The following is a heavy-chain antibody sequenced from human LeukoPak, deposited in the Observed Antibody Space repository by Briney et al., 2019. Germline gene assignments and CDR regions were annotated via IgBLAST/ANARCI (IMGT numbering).Heavy chain of an antibody. J-gene: IGHJ4*02. CDR2: IYHSGST. CDR1: GGSISSYY. V-gene: IGHV4-59*12. D-gene: IGHD6-13*01. Sequence: PSETLSLTCTVSGGSISSYYWSWIRQPPGKGLEWIGEIYHSGSTNYNPSLKSRVTISVDKSKNQFSLKLSSVTAADTAVYYCARGYSSSWYFDYWGQGTLVTVSS. CDR3: ARGYSSSWYFDY.